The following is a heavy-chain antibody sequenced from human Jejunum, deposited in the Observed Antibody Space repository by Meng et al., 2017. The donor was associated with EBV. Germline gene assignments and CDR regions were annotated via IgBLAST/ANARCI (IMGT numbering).Heavy chain of an antibody. J-gene: IGHJ4*02. CDR1: GFSLTTNGVG. CDR3: AHKGSGSYPLDY. V-gene: IGHV2-5*02. CDR2: IYWDDSR. D-gene: IGHD1-26*01. Sequence: QITWKEVGPTLVKPTPTLPLTCTFSGFSLTTNGVGVGWIRQPPGKALEWLAVIYWDDSRLYSPSLNSRLTITKDTSKSQVVLTMTDMDPVDTATYYCAHKGSGSYPLDYWGQGTLVTVSS.